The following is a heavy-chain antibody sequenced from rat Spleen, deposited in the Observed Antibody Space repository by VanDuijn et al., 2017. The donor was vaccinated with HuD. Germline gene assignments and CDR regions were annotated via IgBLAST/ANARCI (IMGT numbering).Heavy chain of an antibody. V-gene: IGHV5-31*01. CDR3: ARPNNYVYVMDA. Sequence: EVQLMESGGGLVQPGRSLKLSCVASGFTFNNYWMTWIRQAPKKGLEWVASISYEGSGTYYPDSVKGRFTISRDNAKSTLYLQMNSLRSEDTATYYCARPNNYVYVMDAWGQGASVTVSS. CDR2: ISYEGSGT. J-gene: IGHJ4*01. D-gene: IGHD1-10*01. CDR1: GFTFNNYW.